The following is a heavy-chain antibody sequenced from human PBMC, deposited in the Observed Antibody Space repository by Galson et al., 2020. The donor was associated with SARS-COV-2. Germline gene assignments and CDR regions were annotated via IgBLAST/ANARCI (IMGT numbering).Heavy chain of an antibody. J-gene: IGHJ4*02. CDR2: TYYSGST. D-gene: IGHD3-22*01. Sequence: SETLSLTCTVSGGSISSGGYYWSWIRQHPGKGLEWIGYTYYSGSTYYNPSLKSRVTISVDTSKNQFSLKLSSVTAADTAVYYCARGATYYYDSSGGYYFDYWGQGTLVTVSS. V-gene: IGHV4-31*03. CDR1: GGSISSGGYY. CDR3: ARGATYYYDSSGGYYFDY.